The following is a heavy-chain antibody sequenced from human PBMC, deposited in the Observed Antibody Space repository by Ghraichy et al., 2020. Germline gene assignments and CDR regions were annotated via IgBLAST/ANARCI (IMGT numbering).Heavy chain of an antibody. D-gene: IGHD6-13*01. CDR1: GGSISSYY. CDR3: ARARYSSSHYYMDV. V-gene: IGHV4-59*01. CDR2: IYYSGST. Sequence: SETLSLTCTVSGGSISSYYWSWIRQPPGKGLEWIGYIYYSGSTNYNPSLKSRVTISVDTSKNQFSLKLSSVTAADTAVYYCARARYSSSHYYMDVWGKGTTVTVSS. J-gene: IGHJ6*03.